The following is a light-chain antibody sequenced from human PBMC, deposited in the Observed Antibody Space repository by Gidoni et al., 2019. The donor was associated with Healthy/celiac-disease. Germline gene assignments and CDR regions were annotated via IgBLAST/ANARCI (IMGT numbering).Light chain of an antibody. Sequence: EIVLTQSPGTLSLSPGDRATLSCRASQSVSSSYLAWYQQKPGQAPRILIYGAASRATGITDRFSGSGSGTDFTLTISRLEPEDFAVYYCQQYGSSPLTFGPGTKVDIK. J-gene: IGKJ3*01. CDR1: QSVSSSY. CDR3: QQYGSSPLT. V-gene: IGKV3-20*01. CDR2: GAA.